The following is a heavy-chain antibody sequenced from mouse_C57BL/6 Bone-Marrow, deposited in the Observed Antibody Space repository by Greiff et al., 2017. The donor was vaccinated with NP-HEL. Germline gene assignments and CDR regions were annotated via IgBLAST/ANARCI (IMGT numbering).Heavy chain of an antibody. Sequence: QVQLQQPGAELVKPGASVKMSCKASGYTFTSYWITWVKQRPGQGLEWIGDIYPGSGSTNYNEKFKSKATLTVDTSSSTAYMQLSSLTSEDSAVYYCARIYYYGSMFAYWGQGTLVTVSA. CDR2: IYPGSGST. V-gene: IGHV1-55*01. CDR1: GYTFTSYW. J-gene: IGHJ3*01. D-gene: IGHD1-1*01. CDR3: ARIYYYGSMFAY.